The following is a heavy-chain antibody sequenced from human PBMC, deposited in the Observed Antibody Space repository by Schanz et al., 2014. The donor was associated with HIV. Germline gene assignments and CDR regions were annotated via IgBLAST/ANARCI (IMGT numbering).Heavy chain of an antibody. CDR2: ISYDGSNK. Sequence: VQLGESGGGVVQPGRSLRLSCAVSGFIFSKFGMHWVRQAPGKGLEWGAVISYDGSNKYYADSVKGRFTIARDNSKNTLYLQMNSLRAEDTAVYYCAKGLRQWLVLGVSDYWGQGTLVTVSS. D-gene: IGHD6-19*01. V-gene: IGHV3-30*18. J-gene: IGHJ4*02. CDR1: GFIFSKFG. CDR3: AKGLRQWLVLGVSDY.